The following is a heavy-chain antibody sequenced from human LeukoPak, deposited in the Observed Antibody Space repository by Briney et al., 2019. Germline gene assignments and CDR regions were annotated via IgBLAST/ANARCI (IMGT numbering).Heavy chain of an antibody. V-gene: IGHV4-30-4*02. CDR3: AREQQLRAFDI. Sequence: PSETLSPTCTVSGGSIGSGDYYWSWIRQPPGKGLEWIGYIYYSGSTYYNPSLKGRVTISVDTSKNQFSLKLSSVTAADTAVYYCAREQQLRAFDIWGQGTMVTVSS. J-gene: IGHJ3*02. CDR1: GGSIGSGDYY. CDR2: IYYSGST. D-gene: IGHD6-13*01.